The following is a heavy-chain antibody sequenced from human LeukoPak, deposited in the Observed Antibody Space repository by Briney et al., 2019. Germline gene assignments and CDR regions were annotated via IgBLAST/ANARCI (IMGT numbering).Heavy chain of an antibody. V-gene: IGHV1-18*01. CDR2: ISAYNGNT. D-gene: IGHD3-22*01. CDR1: GYTFTRYG. Sequence: GASVKVSCKASGYTFTRYGISWVRQAPGQGLEWMGWISAYNGNTNYAQKLQGRVTMTTDTSTSTAYMELRSLRSDDTAVYYCARDWARYYYDSSGCDYWGQGTLVTVSS. J-gene: IGHJ4*02. CDR3: ARDWARYYYDSSGCDY.